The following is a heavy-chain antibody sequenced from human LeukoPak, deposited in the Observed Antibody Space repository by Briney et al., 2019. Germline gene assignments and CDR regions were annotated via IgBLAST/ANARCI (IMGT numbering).Heavy chain of an antibody. V-gene: IGHV4-59*12. Sequence: PSETLSLTCTVSGVSISSYYWSWIRQPPGKGLEWIGYIYYSGSTNYNPSLKSRVTISVDTSKNQLSLKLSSVTAADTAVYYCARGGVDDSSGYYFEGGDAFDIWGQGTMVTVSS. CDR2: IYYSGST. CDR3: ARGGVDDSSGYYFEGGDAFDI. J-gene: IGHJ3*02. D-gene: IGHD3-22*01. CDR1: GVSISSYY.